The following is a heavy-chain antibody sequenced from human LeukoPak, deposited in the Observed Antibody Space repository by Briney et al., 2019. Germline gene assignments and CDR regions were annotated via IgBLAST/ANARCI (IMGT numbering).Heavy chain of an antibody. J-gene: IGHJ6*03. CDR3: AIRYGSGEKYYYYYMDV. CDR1: GYTFTSYD. V-gene: IGHV1-8*01. D-gene: IGHD3-10*01. CDR2: MNPNSGNT. Sequence: ASVKVSCKASGYTFTSYDINWVRQATGQGLEWMGWMNPNSGNTGYAQKFQGRVIMTRNTSISTAYMVLSSLRSEDTAVYYCAIRYGSGEKYYYYYMDVWGKGTTVTVSS.